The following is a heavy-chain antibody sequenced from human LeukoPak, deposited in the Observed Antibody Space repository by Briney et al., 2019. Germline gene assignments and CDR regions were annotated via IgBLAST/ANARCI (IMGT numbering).Heavy chain of an antibody. CDR2: INHSGGT. CDR1: GGSFSGYY. V-gene: IGHV4-34*01. Sequence: PQTLSLTCAVYGGSFSGYYWSWVRQPPGKGLEWNGAINHSGGTNYNPSLKSRVTISVDTSKNQFSLKLSSVTAADTAVYYCARVEEIVVVPAATPRRLAFDYWGQGTLVTVSS. CDR3: ARVEEIVVVPAATPRRLAFDY. D-gene: IGHD2-2*01. J-gene: IGHJ4*02.